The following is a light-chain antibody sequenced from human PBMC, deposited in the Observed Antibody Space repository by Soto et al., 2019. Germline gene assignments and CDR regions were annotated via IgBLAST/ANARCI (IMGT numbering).Light chain of an antibody. J-gene: IGLJ2*01. CDR3: CSYAGSSTFVI. CDR2: EAT. V-gene: IGLV2-23*02. Sequence: QSALTQPASVSGSPGQSITISCTGTSSDVGSYNLVSWYQQHPGKAPKHMIYEATKRPSGVSNRFSGSKSGNAASLTISGLQAEDEADYYCCSYAGSSTFVIFGGGTKLTVL. CDR1: SSDVGSYNL.